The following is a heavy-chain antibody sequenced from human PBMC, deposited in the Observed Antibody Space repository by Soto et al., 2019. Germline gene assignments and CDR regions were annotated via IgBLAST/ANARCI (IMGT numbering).Heavy chain of an antibody. CDR1: GFTFSDHY. Sequence: EVQLVESGGGLVQPGGSLRLSCAASGFTFSDHYMDWVRQAPGKGLEWVGRTRNKANSYTTEYAASVKGRFTISRDDSKNSLYLQMNCLKTEDTAVYYCARTPGYSSSWYYFDYWGQGTLVTVSS. V-gene: IGHV3-72*01. D-gene: IGHD6-13*01. J-gene: IGHJ4*02. CDR2: TRNKANSYTT. CDR3: ARTPGYSSSWYYFDY.